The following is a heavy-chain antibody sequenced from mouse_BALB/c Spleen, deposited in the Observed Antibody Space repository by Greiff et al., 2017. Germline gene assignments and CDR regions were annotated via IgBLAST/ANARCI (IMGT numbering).Heavy chain of an antibody. CDR3: ARGGDGPYAMDY. CDR2: IFPGSGNT. V-gene: IGHV1-66*01. Sequence: QVQLKQSGPELVKPGASVKISCKASGYSFTSYYIHWVKQRPGQGLEWIGWIFPGSGNTKYNEKFKGKATLTADTSSSTAYMQLSSLTSEDSAVYFCARGGDGPYAMDYWGQGTSVTVSS. J-gene: IGHJ4*01. D-gene: IGHD2-3*01. CDR1: GYSFTSYY.